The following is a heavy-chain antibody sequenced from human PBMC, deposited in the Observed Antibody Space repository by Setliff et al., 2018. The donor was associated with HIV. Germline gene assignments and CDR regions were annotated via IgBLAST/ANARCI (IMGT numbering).Heavy chain of an antibody. V-gene: IGHV3-23*01. CDR2: ISGSGGAT. CDR3: AKDPRAAVATICDY. CDR1: GFAFDNYC. Sequence: GSLRLSCAASGFAFDNYCMTWARQAPGKGLEWVSAISGSGGATYYADSVKGRFTISRDNSKNTLYLQMNSLRAEDTAVYYCAKDPRAAVATICDYWGQGTLVTVSS. J-gene: IGHJ4*02. D-gene: IGHD5-12*01.